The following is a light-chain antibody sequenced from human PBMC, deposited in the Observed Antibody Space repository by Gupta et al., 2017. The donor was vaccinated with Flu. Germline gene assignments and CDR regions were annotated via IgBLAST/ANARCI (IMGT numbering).Light chain of an antibody. CDR2: ETS. CDR1: QSISDF. J-gene: IGKJ4*01. V-gene: IGKV3-11*01. Sequence: ASLYLSPGERATVAGRASQSISDFVDGYQQKPGQATRLRIFETSNRATGITARFSGSGSGTDFTLTISSLEPEDFAVYYCQQRTHWPPLAFGGGTKVEVK. CDR3: QQRTHWPPLA.